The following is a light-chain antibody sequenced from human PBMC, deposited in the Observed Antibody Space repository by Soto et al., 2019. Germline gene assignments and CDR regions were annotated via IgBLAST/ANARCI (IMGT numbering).Light chain of an antibody. J-gene: IGKJ5*01. CDR3: QQYGSSPPTIT. CDR1: QSVSSSY. Sequence: EIVVTQSPGTLSLSPGERATRSCRASQSVSSSYLAWYQQKPGQAPRLLIYGAASRATGIPERFSGSGSGTDFTLTISRLEPEDFAVYYCQQYGSSPPTITFGQGTRLEIK. V-gene: IGKV3-20*01. CDR2: GAA.